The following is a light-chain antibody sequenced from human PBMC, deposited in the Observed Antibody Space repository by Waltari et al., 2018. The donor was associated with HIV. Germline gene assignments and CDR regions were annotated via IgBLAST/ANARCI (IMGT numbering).Light chain of an antibody. V-gene: IGKV1-5*03. CDR2: KAS. CDR3: QQYNRPLT. CDR1: QSISTW. Sequence: DIQMTHSPSTLSASVVDIVTITCRSRQSISTWLAWYQQKPGKAPKLLIYKASTLESGVPSRFSGSGSGTEFTLTISSLQPDDFATYYCQQYNRPLTFGQGTKGEIK. J-gene: IGKJ1*01.